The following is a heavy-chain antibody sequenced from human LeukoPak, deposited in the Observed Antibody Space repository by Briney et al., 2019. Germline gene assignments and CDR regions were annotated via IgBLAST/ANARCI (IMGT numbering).Heavy chain of an antibody. CDR1: GGSLSGYY. CDR2: INHSGST. J-gene: IGHJ6*02. D-gene: IGHD2-2*01. CDR3: ARIPMAYCSSTSCYPVGMDV. Sequence: PSETLSLTCAVYGGSLSGYYWSWIRQPPGKGLEWIGEINHSGSTNYNPSLKSRVTISVDTSKNQFSLKLSSVTAADTAVYYCARIPMAYCSSTSCYPVGMDVWGQGTTVTVSS. V-gene: IGHV4-34*01.